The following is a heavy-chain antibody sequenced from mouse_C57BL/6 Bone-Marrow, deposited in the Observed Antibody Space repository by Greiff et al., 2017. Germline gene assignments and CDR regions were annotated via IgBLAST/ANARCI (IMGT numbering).Heavy chain of an antibody. Sequence: EVQGVESGGGLVKPGGSLKLSCAASGFTFSSYAMSWVRQTPETRLEWVATISDGGSYTYYPDNVKGRFTISRDNAKNNLYLQMSHLKSEDTAMYYFARDGQLRPSFAYWGQGTLVTVSA. D-gene: IGHD3-2*02. J-gene: IGHJ3*01. CDR1: GFTFSSYA. V-gene: IGHV5-4*01. CDR2: ISDGGSYT. CDR3: ARDGQLRPSFAY.